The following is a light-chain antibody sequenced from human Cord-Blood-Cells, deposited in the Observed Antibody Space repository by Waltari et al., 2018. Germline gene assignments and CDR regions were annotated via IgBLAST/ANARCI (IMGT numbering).Light chain of an antibody. CDR1: SSDVGGYNY. CDR3: SSYTSSSTYV. J-gene: IGLJ1*01. CDR2: EVS. V-gene: IGLV2-14*01. Sequence: QSALTQPASVSRSPGQSITISCTGTSSDVGGYNYASWYQQHPGKAPKLMIYEVSKRPSGVSNRFSGSKSGNTASLTISGLQAEDEADYYCSSYTSSSTYVFGTGTKVTVL.